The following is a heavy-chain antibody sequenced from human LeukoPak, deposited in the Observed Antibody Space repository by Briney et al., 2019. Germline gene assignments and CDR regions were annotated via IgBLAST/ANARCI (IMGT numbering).Heavy chain of an antibody. J-gene: IGHJ3*02. Sequence: GGSLRLSCAASGFTFSSYAMSWVRQAPGKGLEWVSAISGSGGSTYYADPVKGRFTISRDNSKNTLYLQMNSLRAEDTAVYYCATKEPDYYDSSGYYPEAFDIWGQGTMVTVSS. CDR3: ATKEPDYYDSSGYYPEAFDI. CDR1: GFTFSSYA. CDR2: ISGSGGST. V-gene: IGHV3-23*01. D-gene: IGHD3-22*01.